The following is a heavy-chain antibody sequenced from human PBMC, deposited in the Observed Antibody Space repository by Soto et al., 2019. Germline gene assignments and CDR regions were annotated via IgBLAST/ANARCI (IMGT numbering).Heavy chain of an antibody. Sequence: GLCLRRSCAASVFTFSRYAMIWVLQTTGKGLEWVSAISGSGGSTYYADSVKGRFTISRDNSKNTLYLQMNSLRAEDTAVYYCAKASQLRYFDCDYWGQGTLVTVSS. D-gene: IGHD3-9*01. V-gene: IGHV3-23*01. CDR3: AKASQLRYFDCDY. CDR1: VFTFSRYA. J-gene: IGHJ4*02. CDR2: ISGSGGST.